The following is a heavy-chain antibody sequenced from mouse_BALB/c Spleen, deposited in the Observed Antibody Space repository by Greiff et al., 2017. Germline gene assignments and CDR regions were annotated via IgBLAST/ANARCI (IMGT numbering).Heavy chain of an antibody. D-gene: IGHD2-10*01. CDR1: GYTFTNYW. J-gene: IGHJ4*01. V-gene: IGHV1-63*02. CDR2: IYPGGGYT. Sequence: VQLQQSGAELVRPGTSVKISCKASGYTFTNYWLGWVKQRPGHGLEWIGDIYPGGGYTNYNEKFKGKATLTADTSSSTAYMQLSSLTSEDSAVYFCARAYYGNYRDAMDYWGQGTSVTVSS. CDR3: ARAYYGNYRDAMDY.